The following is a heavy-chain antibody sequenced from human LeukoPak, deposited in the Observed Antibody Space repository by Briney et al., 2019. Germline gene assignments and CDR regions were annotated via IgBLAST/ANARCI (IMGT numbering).Heavy chain of an antibody. Sequence: GGSLRLSCAASGFSFSSYGMHWVRQASGKGLEWVGRIRSTANSYATAYAASVKGRFTISRDDSKNTAYLQMNSPKTEDTAVYYCTRLVGGYCSGGSCYNWFDPWGQGTLVTVSS. V-gene: IGHV3-73*01. CDR2: IRSTANSYAT. D-gene: IGHD2-15*01. CDR1: GFSFSSYG. J-gene: IGHJ5*02. CDR3: TRLVGGYCSGGSCYNWFDP.